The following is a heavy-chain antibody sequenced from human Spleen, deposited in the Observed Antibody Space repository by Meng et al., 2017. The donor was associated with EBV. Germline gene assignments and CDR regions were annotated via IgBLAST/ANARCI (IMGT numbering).Heavy chain of an antibody. J-gene: IGHJ4*02. CDR3: AHIIAARPFDY. CDR2: IYWDDDK. CDR1: GFSLSTRGVG. D-gene: IGHD6-6*01. Sequence: QITLKEFGPPPVKPPPTLTLPCTFSGFSLSTRGVGVGWIRQPPGKALEWLALIYWDDDKRYSPSLKSRLTITKDTSKNQVVLTMTNMDPVDAATYYCAHIIAARPFDYWGQGTLVTVSS. V-gene: IGHV2-5*02.